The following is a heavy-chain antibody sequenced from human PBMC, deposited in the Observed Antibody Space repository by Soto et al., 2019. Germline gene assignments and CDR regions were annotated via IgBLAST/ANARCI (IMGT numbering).Heavy chain of an antibody. V-gene: IGHV3-48*03. D-gene: IGHD6-25*01. CDR2: ISTGGVTI. CDR3: ARQTAADPSFEY. Sequence: VQLVESGGGLVQPGGSLRLSCVGSGFIFSDYEMNWVRQAPGKGLEWVSYISTGGVTIYYADSVKGRFTISRDNAKNSLFLQMNSLRAEDTAAYYCARQTAADPSFEYWGQGTRVTVSS. J-gene: IGHJ4*02. CDR1: GFIFSDYE.